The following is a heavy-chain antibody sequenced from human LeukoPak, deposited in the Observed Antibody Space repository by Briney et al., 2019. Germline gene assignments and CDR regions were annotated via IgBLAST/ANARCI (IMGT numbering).Heavy chain of an antibody. CDR2: ISGSACST. CDR3: ARTGYNYGTPLNY. CDR1: YG. D-gene: IGHD5-18*01. V-gene: IGHV3-23*01. Sequence: YGMSWXRXAPGKGLEWVSAISGSACSTYYAASVKRRFTISRDNSKNTLYLQMNSLRAEDTAVYYCARTGYNYGTPLNYWGQGTLVTVSS. J-gene: IGHJ4*02.